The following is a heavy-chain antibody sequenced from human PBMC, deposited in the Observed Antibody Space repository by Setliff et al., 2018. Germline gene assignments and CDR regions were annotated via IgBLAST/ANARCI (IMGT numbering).Heavy chain of an antibody. Sequence: PGGSLRLSCAASGFTFSSYSLNWVRQAPGKGLEWVSSISITRSHIYYADSVRGRFTISRDNAKNTTYLQMNSLRAEDTGIYYCARDLSVATMNYWGQGTLVTVSS. CDR2: ISITRSHI. D-gene: IGHD5-12*01. J-gene: IGHJ4*02. CDR1: GFTFSSYS. V-gene: IGHV3-21*01. CDR3: ARDLSVATMNY.